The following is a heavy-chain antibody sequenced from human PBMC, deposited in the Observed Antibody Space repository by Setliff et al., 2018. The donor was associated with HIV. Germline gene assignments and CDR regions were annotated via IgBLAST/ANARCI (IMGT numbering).Heavy chain of an antibody. CDR1: GYTFTDYY. CDR3: ARDLIRITPHGDLPF. D-gene: IGHD2-15*01. V-gene: IGHV1-2*02. CDR2: IYPNTGGT. Sequence: GASVKVSCKTSGYTFTDYYIHWVRQAPGQGLEWMGWIYPNTGGTNYAQKFQGRVTMTRDTSISTAYMELSRLRSDDTAVYYCARDLIRITPHGDLPFWGQGTLVTVSS. J-gene: IGHJ4*02.